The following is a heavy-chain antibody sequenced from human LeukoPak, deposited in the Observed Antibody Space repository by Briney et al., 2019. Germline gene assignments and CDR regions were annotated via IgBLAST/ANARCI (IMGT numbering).Heavy chain of an antibody. J-gene: IGHJ5*02. D-gene: IGHD3-9*01. Sequence: SETLSLTCTVSGGSISSYYWSWIRQPPGKGLEWIGYIYSSGSTNYNSSLKSRVTMSLDTSKNQFSLKLSSVTAADTAVYYCARHLTYNWFDPWGQGTLVTVSS. CDR3: ARHLTYNWFDP. CDR1: GGSISSYY. CDR2: IYSSGST. V-gene: IGHV4-59*08.